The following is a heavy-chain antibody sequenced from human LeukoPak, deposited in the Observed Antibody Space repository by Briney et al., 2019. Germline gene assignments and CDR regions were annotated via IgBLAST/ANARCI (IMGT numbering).Heavy chain of an antibody. CDR1: GYNFASYW. J-gene: IGHJ4*02. CDR3: ARHKREGTSSDRTLDY. CDR2: TNPGDSDT. D-gene: IGHD6-6*01. V-gene: IGHV5-51*01. Sequence: GESLKISCKGSGYNFASYWIGWVRQTPGKGLEWMGITNPGDSDTRYSPSFQGQVTISADKSISTAYLQWSSLKASDTAMYYCARHKREGTSSDRTLDYWGQGTLVTVSS.